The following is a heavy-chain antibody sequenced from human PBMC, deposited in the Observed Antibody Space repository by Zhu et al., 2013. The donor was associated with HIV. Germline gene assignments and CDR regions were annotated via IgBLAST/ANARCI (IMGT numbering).Heavy chain of an antibody. V-gene: IGHV4-39*02. CDR3: ATEVISVAGPGIRP. CDR1: GVSVRSTNYY. D-gene: IGHD6-19*01. J-gene: IGHJ5*02. CDR2: IYNTENT. Sequence: QVQLQQSGPGLVKPAETLSLTCTVSGVSVRSTNYYWGWIRQPPGKGLEWVGSIYNTENTYYNPSLKTRVIISADTSKNQFSLKLKSVTAADTAVYYCATEVISVAGPGIRPWGQGTPVTVSS.